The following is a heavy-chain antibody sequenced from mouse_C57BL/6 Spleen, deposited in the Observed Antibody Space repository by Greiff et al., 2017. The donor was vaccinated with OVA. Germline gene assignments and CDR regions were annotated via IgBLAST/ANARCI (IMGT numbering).Heavy chain of an antibody. J-gene: IGHJ4*01. CDR2: ILPSIGRT. CDR1: DSEVFPIAY. V-gene: IGHV15-2*01. D-gene: IGHD1-1*01. CDR3: AWGGHGSSHYAMDY. Sequence: VQLQQSGSELRSPGSSVKLSCKDFDSEVFPIAYMSWVRQKPGHGFEWIGGILPSIGRTIYGEKFEDKATLDADTLSNTAYLELNSLTSEDSAIYYCAWGGHGSSHYAMDYWGQGTSVTVSS.